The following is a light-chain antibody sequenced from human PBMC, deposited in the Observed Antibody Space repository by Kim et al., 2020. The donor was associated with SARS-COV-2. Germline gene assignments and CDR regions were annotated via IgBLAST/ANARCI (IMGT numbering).Light chain of an antibody. V-gene: IGKV1-39*01. Sequence: ASVGDRVTITCRASQSISRYLNWYQQKPGKAPKLLIYGASSLQSGVPSRFSGSGSGTDFTLTISSLQPEDFATYYCQQTYSTPVTFGGGTKVDIK. CDR2: GAS. J-gene: IGKJ4*01. CDR1: QSISRY. CDR3: QQTYSTPVT.